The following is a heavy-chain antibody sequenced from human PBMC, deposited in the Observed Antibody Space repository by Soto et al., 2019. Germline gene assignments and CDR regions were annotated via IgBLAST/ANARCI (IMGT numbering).Heavy chain of an antibody. CDR2: IIPIFGTA. CDR1: GGTFSSYA. Sequence: ASVKVSCKASGGTFSSYAISWVRQAPGQGLEWMGGIIPIFGTANYAQKFQDRVTITADESTSAAYMELSSLRSEDTAVYYCASDMYYYDSSVYWAPLDYRGQGTLVTVSS. D-gene: IGHD3-22*01. V-gene: IGHV1-69*13. J-gene: IGHJ4*02. CDR3: ASDMYYYDSSVYWAPLDY.